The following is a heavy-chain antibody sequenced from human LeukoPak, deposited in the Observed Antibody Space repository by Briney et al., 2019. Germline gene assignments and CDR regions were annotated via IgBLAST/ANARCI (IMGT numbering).Heavy chain of an antibody. CDR2: IKSKTDGGTT. D-gene: IGHD2-2*02. V-gene: IGHV3-15*01. CDR3: TTDRDCSSTSCYTWSFWFDP. CDR1: GFTFSNAW. J-gene: IGHJ5*02. Sequence: GGSLRLSCAASGFTFSNAWMSWVRQAPGKGLEWVGRIKSKTDGGTTDYAAPVKGRFTISRDDSKNTLYLQMNSLKTEDTAVYYCTTDRDCSSTSCYTWSFWFDPWGQGTLVTVSS.